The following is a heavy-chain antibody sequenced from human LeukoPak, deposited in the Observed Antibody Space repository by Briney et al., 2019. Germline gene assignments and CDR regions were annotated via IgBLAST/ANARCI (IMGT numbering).Heavy chain of an antibody. CDR3: AKEDYSSSWYALDY. J-gene: IGHJ4*02. D-gene: IGHD6-13*01. CDR2: ISGDGGSI. Sequence: GGSLRLSCAASGFTCDDYAIYWVRQGPGKGLEWVSLISGDGGSIYYADSVKGRFTISRDNSKNSLYLQMNSLRTEDTALYYCAKEDYSSSWYALDYRGQGTLVTVSS. CDR1: GFTCDDYA. V-gene: IGHV3-43*02.